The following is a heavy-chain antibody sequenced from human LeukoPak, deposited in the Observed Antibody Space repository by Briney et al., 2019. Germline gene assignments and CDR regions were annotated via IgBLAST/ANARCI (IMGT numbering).Heavy chain of an antibody. J-gene: IGHJ4*02. CDR2: ISGSGGST. CDR1: GFTFSSYA. Sequence: QPGGSLRLSCAASGFTFSSYAMSWVRQAPGKGLEWVSAISGSGGSTYYADSVKGRFTISRDNSKNTLYLQMNSLRAEDTAVYYCAKHIGILQGPRIVVVPAAIGWWGQGTLVTVSS. CDR3: AKHIGILQGPRIVVVPAAIGW. D-gene: IGHD2-2*01. V-gene: IGHV3-23*01.